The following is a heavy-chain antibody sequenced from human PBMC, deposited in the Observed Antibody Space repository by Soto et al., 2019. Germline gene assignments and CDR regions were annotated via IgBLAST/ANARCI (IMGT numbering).Heavy chain of an antibody. V-gene: IGHV1-3*01. J-gene: IGHJ5*02. CDR3: ARGIATGQLDP. CDR1: GYPFTRYT. Sequence: ASVKGCFKASGYPFTRYTMNWVRQAPGQRLEWMGWINPDNGNTKSSQKFQDRVIITRYTSASKAYMDLSSLRSEDTAVYYCARGIATGQLDPWGQGTLVTVSS. CDR2: INPDNGNT. D-gene: IGHD2-15*01.